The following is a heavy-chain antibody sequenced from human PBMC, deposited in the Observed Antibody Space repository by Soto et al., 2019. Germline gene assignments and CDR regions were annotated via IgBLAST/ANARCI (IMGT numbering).Heavy chain of an antibody. V-gene: IGHV1-69*06. D-gene: IGHD3-9*01. J-gene: IGHJ4*02. CDR1: GGTFSSYA. CDR2: IIPIFGTA. Sequence: EASVKVSCKASGGTFSSYAISWVRQAPGQGLEWMGGIIPIFGTANYAQKFQGRVTITADKSTSTAYMELSSLRSEDTAVYYCARADYDILTGYWYWGQGTLVTVSS. CDR3: ARADYDILTGYWY.